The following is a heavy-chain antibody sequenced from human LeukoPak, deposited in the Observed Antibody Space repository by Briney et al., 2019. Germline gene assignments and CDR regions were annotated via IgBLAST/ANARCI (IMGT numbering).Heavy chain of an antibody. D-gene: IGHD2-21*02. Sequence: SETLSLTSTVSGGSISSYYRSWIRQPAGKGLEWIGRIYTSGSTNYNPSLKSRVTMSVDTSKNQFSLKLSSVTAADTAVYYCARDLRYCAYLDYWGQGTLVTVSS. CDR2: IYTSGST. CDR1: GGSISSYY. V-gene: IGHV4-4*07. CDR3: ARDLRYCAYLDY. J-gene: IGHJ4*02.